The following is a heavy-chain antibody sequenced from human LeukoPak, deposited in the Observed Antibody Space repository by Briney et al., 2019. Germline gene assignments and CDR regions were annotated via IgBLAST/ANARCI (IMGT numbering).Heavy chain of an antibody. CDR1: GDSITSYY. D-gene: IGHD3-3*01. J-gene: IGHJ4*02. Sequence: SETLSLTCTVSGDSITSYYWSWIRQSPGKGLEWIGYIYHTGTTNSNPSLRSRVTISIDTSKNLFSLKLSSVTAADTAVYYCAGRDFWSAIDHWGQGTLVTVSS. V-gene: IGHV4-59*01. CDR2: IYHTGTT. CDR3: AGRDFWSAIDH.